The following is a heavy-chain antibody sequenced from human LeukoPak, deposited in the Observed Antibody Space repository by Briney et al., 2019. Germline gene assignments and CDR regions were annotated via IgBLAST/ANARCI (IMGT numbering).Heavy chain of an antibody. D-gene: IGHD3-10*01. V-gene: IGHV3-30*02. CDR1: GFTFSSYG. CDR3: ARGPMYYYGSGKNWFDP. CDR2: IRYDGSNK. J-gene: IGHJ5*02. Sequence: PGGSLRLSCAASGFTFSSYGMHWVRQAPGKGLEWVAFIRYDGSNKYYADSVKGRFTISRDNSKNTLYLQMNSLRAEDTAVYYCARGPMYYYGSGKNWFDPWGQGTLVTVSS.